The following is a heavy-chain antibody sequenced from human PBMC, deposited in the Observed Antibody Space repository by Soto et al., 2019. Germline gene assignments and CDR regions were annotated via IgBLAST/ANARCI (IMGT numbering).Heavy chain of an antibody. CDR1: GGSIISYH. D-gene: IGHD2-15*01. CDR2: IYYSGST. V-gene: IGHV4-59*08. Sequence: SETLSLTCTVSGGSIISYHWSWIRQPPGKGLEWIGYIYYSGSTNYNPSLKSRVTISVDTSKNQFSLKLSSVTAADTAVYYCARQLAYCSGGSCYLYYFDYWGQGTLVTVSS. CDR3: ARQLAYCSGGSCYLYYFDY. J-gene: IGHJ4*02.